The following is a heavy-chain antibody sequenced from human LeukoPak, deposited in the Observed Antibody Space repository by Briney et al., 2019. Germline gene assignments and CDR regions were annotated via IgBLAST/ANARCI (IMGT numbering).Heavy chain of an antibody. Sequence: NPGESLKISCRVSGYSFPNYCIGWVRQMPGKGLEWRGIIYPGDSDTRYSPSFQGQVTISADKSIRTAYLEWSSLKASDTAIYYCARRYYESSACLDYWGQGTLVTVSS. CDR1: GYSFPNYC. CDR3: ARRYYESSACLDY. V-gene: IGHV5-51*01. J-gene: IGHJ4*02. D-gene: IGHD3-22*01. CDR2: IYPGDSDT.